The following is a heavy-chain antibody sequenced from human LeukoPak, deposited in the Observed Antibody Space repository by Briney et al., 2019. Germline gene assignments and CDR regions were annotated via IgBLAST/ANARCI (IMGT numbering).Heavy chain of an antibody. J-gene: IGHJ6*03. CDR1: GFTFSSYG. V-gene: IGHV3-21*01. Sequence: KPGGSLRLSCAASGFTFSSYGMTWVRQAPGKGLEWVSSISSSSSYIYYADSVKGRFTISRDNAKNSLYLQMNSLRAEDTAVYYCARDLRKTMVRGVDMDVWGKGTTVTVSS. CDR3: ARDLRKTMVRGVDMDV. CDR2: ISSSSSYI. D-gene: IGHD3-10*01.